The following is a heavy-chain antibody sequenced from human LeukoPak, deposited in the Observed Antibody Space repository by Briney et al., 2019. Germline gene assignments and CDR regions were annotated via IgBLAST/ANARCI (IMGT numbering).Heavy chain of an antibody. CDR1: GFTFSSYS. D-gene: IGHD3-22*01. J-gene: IGHJ3*02. CDR2: ISSSSSYI. Sequence: PGGSLRLSCAASGFTFSSYSMNWVRQAPGKGLEWVSSISSSSSYIYYADSVKGRFTISRDNAKNSLYLQMNSLRAEDTALYYCASDYYYDSSGYLSLRGAFDIWGQGTMVTVSS. V-gene: IGHV3-21*01. CDR3: ASDYYYDSSGYLSLRGAFDI.